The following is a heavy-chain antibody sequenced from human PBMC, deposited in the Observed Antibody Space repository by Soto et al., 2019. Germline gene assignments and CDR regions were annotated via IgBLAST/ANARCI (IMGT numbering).Heavy chain of an antibody. Sequence: ASVKVSCKASGYTFSGFYMHWVRQAPGQGLEWMGWINPNSGGTKSAEKFQGRVTMTRDTSISTAYMELSRLTSDDTAVYYCASAAVTGTAGLDFWGQGTQVTAPQ. V-gene: IGHV1-2*02. D-gene: IGHD6-19*01. CDR2: INPNSGGT. J-gene: IGHJ4*02. CDR3: ASAAVTGTAGLDF. CDR1: GYTFSGFY.